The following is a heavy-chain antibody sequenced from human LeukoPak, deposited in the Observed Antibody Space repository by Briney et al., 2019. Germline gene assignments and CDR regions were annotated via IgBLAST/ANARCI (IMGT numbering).Heavy chain of an antibody. D-gene: IGHD3-3*01. CDR1: GYTFTGYY. CDR3: ARDLVGGIWSAGF. Sequence: ASVKVSCKASGYTFTGYYVHWVRQAPGQGLGWMGRITPNTGDTIYAQRFQGRATMTRDTSISAAYMELSSLRSDDTAIYYCARDLVGGIWSAGFWGQGTLVTVSS. V-gene: IGHV1-2*06. CDR2: ITPNTGDT. J-gene: IGHJ4*02.